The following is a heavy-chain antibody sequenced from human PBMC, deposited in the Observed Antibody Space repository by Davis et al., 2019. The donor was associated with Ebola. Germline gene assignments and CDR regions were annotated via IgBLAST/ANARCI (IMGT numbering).Heavy chain of an antibody. D-gene: IGHD6-19*01. J-gene: IGHJ4*02. V-gene: IGHV3-53*01. CDR3: ARDGSSGWYSMGY. CDR2: IYSGGST. CDR1: GFTVSSNY. Sequence: PGGSLRLSCAASGFTVSSNYMSWVRQAPGKGLEWVSVIYSGGSTYYADSVKGRFTISRDNSKNSLYLQMNSLRAEDTAVYYCARDGSSGWYSMGYWGQGTLVTVSS.